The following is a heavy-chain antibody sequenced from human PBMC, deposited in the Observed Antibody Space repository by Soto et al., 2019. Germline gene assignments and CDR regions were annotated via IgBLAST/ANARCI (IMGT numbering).Heavy chain of an antibody. CDR3: ARDPTATNSYYYYMDV. J-gene: IGHJ6*03. Sequence: QVQLVESGGGVVQPGRSLRLSCAASGFTFSRYGMHWVRQAPGKGLEWVAVIWYDGSNKYYEDFVKGRFTISRDNSKHSMYLQMNSLRAEDTAVYYCARDPTATNSYYYYMDVWGKGTTVTVSS. CDR2: IWYDGSNK. D-gene: IGHD1-7*01. CDR1: GFTFSRYG. V-gene: IGHV3-33*01.